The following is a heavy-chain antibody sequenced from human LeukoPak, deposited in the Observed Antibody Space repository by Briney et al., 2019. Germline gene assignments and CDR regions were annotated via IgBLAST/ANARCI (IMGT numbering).Heavy chain of an antibody. V-gene: IGHV4-34*01. CDR3: ARFPPYYGDGGY. Sequence: KASETLSLTCAVYGGSFSGYYWSWIRQPPGKGLEWIGEINHSGSTNYNPSLKSRVTISVDASKNQFSLKLSSVTAADTAVYYCARFPPYYGDGGYWGQGTLVTVSS. CDR1: GGSFSGYY. CDR2: INHSGST. D-gene: IGHD4-17*01. J-gene: IGHJ4*02.